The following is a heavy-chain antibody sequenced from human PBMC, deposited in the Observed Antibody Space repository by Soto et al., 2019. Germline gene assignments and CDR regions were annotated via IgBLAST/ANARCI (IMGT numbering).Heavy chain of an antibody. CDR3: AKDIKARLYNYDILTGRFDY. Sequence: GESLKISCAASGFTFSSYAMSWVRQAPGKGLEWVSAISGSGGSTYYADSVKGRFTISRDNSKNTLYLQMNSLRAEDTAVYYCAKDIKARLYNYDILTGRFDYWGQGTLVTVSS. D-gene: IGHD3-9*01. V-gene: IGHV3-23*01. CDR2: ISGSGGST. CDR1: GFTFSSYA. J-gene: IGHJ4*02.